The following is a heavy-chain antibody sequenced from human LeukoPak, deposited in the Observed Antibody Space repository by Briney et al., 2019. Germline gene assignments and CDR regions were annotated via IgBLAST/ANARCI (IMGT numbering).Heavy chain of an antibody. CDR3: AKTQAHYDFWSGYYESFDY. Sequence: PGGSLRLSCAASGLTFSSYAMSWVRQAPGKGLEWVSAISGSGGSTYYADSVKGRFTISRDNSKNTLYLQMNSLRAEDTAVYYCAKTQAHYDFWSGYYESFDYWGQGALVTVSS. CDR2: ISGSGGST. CDR1: GLTFSSYA. V-gene: IGHV3-23*01. J-gene: IGHJ4*02. D-gene: IGHD3-3*01.